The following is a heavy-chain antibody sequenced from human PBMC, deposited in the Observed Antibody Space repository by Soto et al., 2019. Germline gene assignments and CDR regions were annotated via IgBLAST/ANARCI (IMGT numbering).Heavy chain of an antibody. CDR3: ARGGKGWIQLWQFVD. J-gene: IGHJ4*02. CDR2: ISYDGSNK. CDR1: GFTFSSYA. V-gene: IGHV3-30-3*01. D-gene: IGHD5-18*01. Sequence: QVQLVESGGGVVQPGRSLRLSCAASGFTFSSYAMHWVRQAPGKGLEWVAVISYDGSNKYYADSVKGRFTISRDNSKNTLYLQRNSLRAEDTAVYYCARGGKGWIQLWQFVDWGQGTLVTVSS.